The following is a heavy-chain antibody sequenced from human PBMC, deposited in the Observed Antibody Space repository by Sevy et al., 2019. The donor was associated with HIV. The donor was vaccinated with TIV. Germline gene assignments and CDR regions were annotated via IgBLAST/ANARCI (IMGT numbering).Heavy chain of an antibody. D-gene: IGHD3-22*01. J-gene: IGHJ6*02. CDR1: GFTFSSYA. CDR3: HGDYDRSQLASYYYYGMDV. CDR2: IRGSVGST. V-gene: IGHV3-23*01. Sequence: GGSLRLSCAASGFTFSSYAMSWVRQAPGEGLEWVSTIRGSVGSTYYADSVKGRFTISRDNSKNTVYFQMNSLRAEDTAVYYCHGDYDRSQLASYYYYGMDVWGQGTTVTVSS.